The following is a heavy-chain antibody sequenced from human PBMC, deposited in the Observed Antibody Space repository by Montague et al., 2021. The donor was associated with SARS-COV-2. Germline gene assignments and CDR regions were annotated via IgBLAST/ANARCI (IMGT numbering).Heavy chain of an antibody. J-gene: IGHJ4*02. Sequence: SETLSLTCSVSGYSITRVFWGWLRQPPGKGLEWIGHLHPSGSTNFNASLKSRLTMSPDTSKNQFSLQLSSVTAADTAVYYCARLYLGFNGKMYFFDAWGQGILVTVSS. CDR2: LHPSGST. D-gene: IGHD2-8*01. CDR3: ARLYLGFNGKMYFFDA. V-gene: IGHV4-59*01. CDR1: GYSITRVF.